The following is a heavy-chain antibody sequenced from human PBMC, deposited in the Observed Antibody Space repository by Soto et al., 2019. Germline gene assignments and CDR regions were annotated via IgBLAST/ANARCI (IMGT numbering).Heavy chain of an antibody. Sequence: EVQLVESGGGLVQPGGSLRLSCAASGFTFSNYEMIWVRQAPGKGLEYISYITRRGDTILYADSVKGRFTISRDNASNSLYLQMSSLRTDDTAVYYCASVWTDYSGIHYCGQGTLVTVSS. CDR2: ITRRGDTI. CDR3: ASVWTDYSGIHY. J-gene: IGHJ4*02. V-gene: IGHV3-48*03. CDR1: GFTFSNYE. D-gene: IGHD3-9*01.